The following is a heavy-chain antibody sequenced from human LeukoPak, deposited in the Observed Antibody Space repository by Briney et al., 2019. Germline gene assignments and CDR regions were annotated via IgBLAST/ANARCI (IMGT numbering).Heavy chain of an antibody. D-gene: IGHD1-14*01. CDR2: INHSGST. CDR1: GGSISSYY. Sequence: SETLSLTCTVSGGSISSYYWSWIRQPPGKGLEWIGEINHSGSTNYNPSLKSRVTISVDTSKNQFSLKLSSVTAADTAVYYCARAPTRTASDYYYYGMDVWGQGTTVTVSS. V-gene: IGHV4-34*01. CDR3: ARAPTRTASDYYYYGMDV. J-gene: IGHJ6*02.